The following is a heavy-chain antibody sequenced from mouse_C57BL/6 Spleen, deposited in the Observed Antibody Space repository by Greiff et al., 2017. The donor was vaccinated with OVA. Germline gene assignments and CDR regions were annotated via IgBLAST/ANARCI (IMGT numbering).Heavy chain of an antibody. CDR3: ASLGQGY. J-gene: IGHJ2*01. CDR1: GYSITSGYY. D-gene: IGHD3-3*01. V-gene: IGHV3-6*01. CDR2: ISYDGSN. Sequence: ESGPGLVKPSQSLSLTCSVTGYSITSGYYWNWIRQFPGNKLEWMGYISYDGSNNYNPSLKNRISITRDTSKNQFFLKLNSVTTEDTATYYCASLGQGYWGQGTTLTVSS.